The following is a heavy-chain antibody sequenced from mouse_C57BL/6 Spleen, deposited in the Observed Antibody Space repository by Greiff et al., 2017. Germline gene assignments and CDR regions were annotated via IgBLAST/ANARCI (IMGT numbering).Heavy chain of an antibody. D-gene: IGHD1-1*01. CDR3: AIYYSGISYRDWFAY. J-gene: IGHJ3*01. CDR2: INPSNGGT. Sequence: QVHVKQSGTELVKPGASVKLSCKASGYTFTSYWMHWVKQRPGQGLEWIGNINPSNGGTNYNEKFKSKATLTVDKSSSTAYMQLSSMTSEDSAFYYCAIYYSGISYRDWFAYWGQGTLVTVSA. V-gene: IGHV1-53*01. CDR1: GYTFTSYW.